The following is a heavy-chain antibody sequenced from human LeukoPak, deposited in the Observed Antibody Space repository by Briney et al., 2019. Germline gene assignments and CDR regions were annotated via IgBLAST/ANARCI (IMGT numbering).Heavy chain of an antibody. V-gene: IGHV1-8*01. CDR2: MNPNSGNT. Sequence: ASVKVSCKASGGTFTSYDINWVRQATGQGLEWMGWMNPNSGNTGYAQKFQGRVTMTRNTSISTAYMELSSLRSEDTAVYYCARGRSSSRYMDVWGKGTTVTVSS. D-gene: IGHD6-6*01. CDR3: ARGRSSSRYMDV. CDR1: GGTFTSYD. J-gene: IGHJ6*03.